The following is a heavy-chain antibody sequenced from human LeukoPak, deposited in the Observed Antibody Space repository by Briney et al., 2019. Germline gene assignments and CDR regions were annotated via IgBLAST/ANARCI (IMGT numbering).Heavy chain of an antibody. CDR3: AKEVVYSSIKYYFDY. V-gene: IGHV3-48*03. J-gene: IGHJ4*02. Sequence: PGGSLRLSCAASGFTFSSYEMNWVRQAPGKGLEWVSYISSSGSTIYYADSVKGRFTISRDNAKNSLYLQMNSLRAEDTAVYYCAKEVVYSSIKYYFDYWGQGTLVTVSS. D-gene: IGHD6-13*01. CDR2: ISSSGSTI. CDR1: GFTFSSYE.